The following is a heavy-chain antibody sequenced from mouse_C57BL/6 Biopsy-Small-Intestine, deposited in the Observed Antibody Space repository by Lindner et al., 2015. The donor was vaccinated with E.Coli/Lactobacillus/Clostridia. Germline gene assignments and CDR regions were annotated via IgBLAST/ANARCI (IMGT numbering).Heavy chain of an antibody. CDR3: ARGDYDWFAY. CDR1: GYSFTSYY. V-gene: IGHV1-66*01. CDR2: IYPGSGNT. D-gene: IGHD2-4*01. Sequence: VQLQESGPELVKPGASVKISCKASGYSFTSYYIHWAKQRPGQGLEWIGWIYPGSGNTKYNENFKGKATLTADTSSSTAYMQLNSLTSEDSAVYYCARGDYDWFAYWGQGTLVTVSA. J-gene: IGHJ3*01.